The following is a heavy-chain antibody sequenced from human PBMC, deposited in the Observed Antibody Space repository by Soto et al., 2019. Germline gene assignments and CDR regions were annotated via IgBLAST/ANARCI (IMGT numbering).Heavy chain of an antibody. CDR2: IHYSGSA. J-gene: IGHJ5*02. D-gene: IGHD6-19*01. V-gene: IGHV4-59*12. Sequence: SETLSLTCTFSGSSIIGYYWTWIRQSPERGLEWIGYIHYSGSANYNPSLNSRLTMSVDRSKSQFSMKLASVTAADTAVYYCARGVGGSGPNWFDPWGQGTLVTVSS. CDR1: GSSIIGYY. CDR3: ARGVGGSGPNWFDP.